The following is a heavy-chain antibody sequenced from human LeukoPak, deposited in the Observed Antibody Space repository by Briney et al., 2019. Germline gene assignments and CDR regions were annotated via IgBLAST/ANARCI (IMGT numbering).Heavy chain of an antibody. V-gene: IGHV4-31*03. J-gene: IGHJ4*02. CDR1: SGXFSSGGYY. CDR2: IHYSGST. D-gene: IGHD4-11*01. CDR3: ARSLTNSFDY. Sequence: SETLSLTCTVSSGXFSSGGYYWSWIRQHPGKGLKWIGYIHYSGSTYYNPSLKSRVTISVDTSKKQFSLKMNSVTAADTAVYYCARSLTNSFDYWGQGTLVTVSS.